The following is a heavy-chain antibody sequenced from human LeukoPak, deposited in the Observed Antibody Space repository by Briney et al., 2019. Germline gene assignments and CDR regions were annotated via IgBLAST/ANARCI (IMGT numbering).Heavy chain of an antibody. D-gene: IGHD6-13*01. J-gene: IGHJ4*02. Sequence: GASVKVSCKASGGTFSSYAISWVRQAPGQGLEWMGWINPNSGGTNYAQNFQGRVTMTRDTSISTAYMELSRLRSDDTAVYYCARDGSSSWYSLGIDYWGQGTLVTVSS. CDR3: ARDGSSSWYSLGIDY. V-gene: IGHV1-2*02. CDR2: INPNSGGT. CDR1: GGTFSSYA.